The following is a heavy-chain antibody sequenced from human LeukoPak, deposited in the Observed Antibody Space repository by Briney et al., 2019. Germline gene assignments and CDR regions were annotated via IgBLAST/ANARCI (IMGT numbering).Heavy chain of an antibody. D-gene: IGHD3-22*01. CDR3: ARMHYYDSSGDNWFDP. V-gene: IGHV1-8*01. CDR1: GYTFTSYD. J-gene: IGHJ5*02. Sequence: GASVKVSCKASGYTFTSYDINWVRQATVQGLEWMGWMNPNSGHTGYAQKFQGRVTTTRSTSITTAYMELSSLRSEDTAVYYCARMHYYDSSGDNWFDPWGQGTLVTVSS. CDR2: MNPNSGHT.